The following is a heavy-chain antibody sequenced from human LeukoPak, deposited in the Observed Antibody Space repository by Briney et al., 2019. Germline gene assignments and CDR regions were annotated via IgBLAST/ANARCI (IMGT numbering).Heavy chain of an antibody. CDR1: GFTFSSYA. CDR3: AASSGIGFDY. V-gene: IGHV3-23*01. Sequence: GGSLRLSXAASGFTFSSYAMSWVRQAPGKGLEWVSAISGSGGSTYYADSVRGRFTISRDNSKSTLYLQMNSLRAEDTAVYYCAASSGIGFDYWGQGTLVTVSS. J-gene: IGHJ4*02. D-gene: IGHD1-26*01. CDR2: ISGSGGST.